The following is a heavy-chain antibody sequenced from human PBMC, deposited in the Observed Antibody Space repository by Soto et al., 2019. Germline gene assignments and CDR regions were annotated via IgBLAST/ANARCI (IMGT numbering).Heavy chain of an antibody. V-gene: IGHV4-34*01. J-gene: IGHJ6*02. Sequence: SETLSLTCAVYGGSFSGYYWSWIRQPPGKGLEWIGEINHSGSTNYNPSLKSRVTISVDTSKNQFSLKLSSVTAADTAVYYCARGRHCSGGSCYWFHYGMDVWGQGTTVTV. CDR3: ARGRHCSGGSCYWFHYGMDV. D-gene: IGHD2-15*01. CDR2: INHSGST. CDR1: GGSFSGYY.